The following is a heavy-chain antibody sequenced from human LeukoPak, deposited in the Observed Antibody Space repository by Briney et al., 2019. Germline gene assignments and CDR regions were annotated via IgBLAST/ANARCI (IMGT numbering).Heavy chain of an antibody. D-gene: IGHD6-19*01. CDR2: ISYDGSNK. Sequence: GGSLRLSCAASGFTFSIYGMHWVRQAPGKGLEWVAVISYDGSNKYYADSVKGRLTISRDNSKNTLYLQMNSLRVDDTAVYYCAKVAGSSGWYSGGFDYWGQGTLVTVSS. V-gene: IGHV3-30*18. J-gene: IGHJ4*02. CDR1: GFTFSIYG. CDR3: AKVAGSSGWYSGGFDY.